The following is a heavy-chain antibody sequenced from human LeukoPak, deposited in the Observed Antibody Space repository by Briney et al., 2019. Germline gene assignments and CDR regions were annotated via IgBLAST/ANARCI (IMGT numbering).Heavy chain of an antibody. J-gene: IGHJ6*03. V-gene: IGHV3-66*01. CDR2: IYSGGST. CDR1: GFTVSSNY. Sequence: GGSLRLSCGVSGFTVSSNYMSWVRQASGKGLEWVSIIYSGGSTYYADSVKGRFTISRDNAKNSLYLQMNSLRAEDTAVYYCARGIMWGVRGRPYYYMDVWGKGTTVTISS. CDR3: ARGIMWGVRGRPYYYMDV. D-gene: IGHD3-10*01.